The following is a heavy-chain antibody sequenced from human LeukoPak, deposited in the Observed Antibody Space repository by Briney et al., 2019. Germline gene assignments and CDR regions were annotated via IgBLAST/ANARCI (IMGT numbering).Heavy chain of an antibody. CDR3: AHLSVDTAIDRPDS. Sequence: SETLSLTCTVSGGSISSYYWSWIRQPPGKGLEWIGYIYYSGSTNYNPSLKSRVTISVDTSKNQFSLKLTSVTAADTSVYYCAHLSVDTAIDRPDSWGQGTLVTVSS. D-gene: IGHD5-18*01. V-gene: IGHV4-59*08. CDR2: IYYSGST. J-gene: IGHJ4*02. CDR1: GGSISSYY.